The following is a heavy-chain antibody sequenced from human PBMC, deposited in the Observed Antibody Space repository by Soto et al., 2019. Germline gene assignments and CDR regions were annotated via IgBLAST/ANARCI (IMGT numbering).Heavy chain of an antibody. D-gene: IGHD3-22*01. CDR3: ARDDRSGYYWAIDY. CDR2: TRAYTGDV. Sequence: VSLSSTTSRSTLTKDGLSWVIKKPGQGPDWMGCTRAYTGDVRYAEKCRGRLTLTTDTFINTAYMELRSLRSDDTAVYYCARDDRSGYYWAIDYCGWGTLVTVCS. J-gene: IGHJ4*02. V-gene: IGHV1-18*04. CDR1: RSTLTKDG.